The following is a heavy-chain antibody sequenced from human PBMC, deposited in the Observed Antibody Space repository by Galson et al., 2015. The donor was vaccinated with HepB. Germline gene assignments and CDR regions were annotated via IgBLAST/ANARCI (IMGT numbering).Heavy chain of an antibody. Sequence: SVKVSCKASGGTFSSYTISWVRQAPGQGLEWMGRIIPILGIANYAQKFQGRVTITADKSTSTAYMELSSLRSEDTAVYYCARGTSKYYDSSGYSIFDYWGQGTLVTVSS. J-gene: IGHJ4*02. CDR2: IIPILGIA. V-gene: IGHV1-69*02. D-gene: IGHD3-22*01. CDR3: ARGTSKYYDSSGYSIFDY. CDR1: GGTFSSYT.